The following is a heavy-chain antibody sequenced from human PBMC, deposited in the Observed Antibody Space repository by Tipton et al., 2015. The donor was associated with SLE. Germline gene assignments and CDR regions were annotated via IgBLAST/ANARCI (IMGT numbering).Heavy chain of an antibody. D-gene: IGHD6-19*01. CDR1: GGSISSHY. CDR2: IYYSGST. V-gene: IGHV4-59*11. CDR3: ARGSIAVAGTFDY. Sequence: GLVKPSETLSLTCTVSGGSISSHYWSWIRQPPGKGLEWIGYIYYSGSTNYNPSLKSRVTISVDTSKNQFSLKLSSVTAADTAVYYCARGSIAVAGTFDYWGQGTLVTVSS. J-gene: IGHJ4*02.